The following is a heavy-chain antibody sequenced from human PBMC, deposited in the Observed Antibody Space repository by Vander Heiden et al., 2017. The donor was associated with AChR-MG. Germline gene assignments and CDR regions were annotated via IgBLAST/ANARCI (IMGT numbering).Heavy chain of an antibody. D-gene: IGHD4-17*01. CDR1: GGSISSGGYY. CDR2: IYYSGST. Sequence: QVQLQESGPGLVKPSQTLSLTCTVSGGSISSGGYYWSWIRQHPGKGLEWIGYIYYSGSTYYNPSLKSRVTISVDTSKNQFSLKLSSVTAADTAMYYCARGGGDYVPYYYYGMDVWGQGTTVTVSS. V-gene: IGHV4-31*03. CDR3: ARGGGDYVPYYYYGMDV. J-gene: IGHJ6*02.